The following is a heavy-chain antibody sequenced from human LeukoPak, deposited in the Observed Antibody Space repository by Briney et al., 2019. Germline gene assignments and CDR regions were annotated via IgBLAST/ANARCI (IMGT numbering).Heavy chain of an antibody. CDR1: GFIFSSYA. CDR2: ISGSGGST. V-gene: IGHV3-23*01. J-gene: IGHJ4*02. Sequence: GGSLRLSCAASGFIFSSYAMSWVRQAPGKGLEWVSAISGSGGSTYYADSVKGRFTISRDNSKNTLYLQMNSLRAEGTAVYYCAKLAAAGDNFDYWGQGTLVTVSS. CDR3: AKLAAAGDNFDY. D-gene: IGHD6-13*01.